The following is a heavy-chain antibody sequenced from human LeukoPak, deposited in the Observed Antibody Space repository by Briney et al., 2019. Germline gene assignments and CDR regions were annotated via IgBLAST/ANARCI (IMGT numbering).Heavy chain of an antibody. CDR3: ASGSSGGSFDY. CDR2: IYSSGST. D-gene: IGHD2-15*01. Sequence: ETSETLSLTCTVSGGSISSYYWSWIRQPPGKGLEWIGYIYSSGSTNYNPSLKSRVTISVDTSKNQFSLKLSSVTTADTAVYYCASGSSGGSFDYWGQGTLVTVSS. J-gene: IGHJ4*02. CDR1: GGSISSYY. V-gene: IGHV4-59*01.